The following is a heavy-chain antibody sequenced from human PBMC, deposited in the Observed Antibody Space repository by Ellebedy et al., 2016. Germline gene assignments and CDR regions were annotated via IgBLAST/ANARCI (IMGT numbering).Heavy chain of an antibody. CDR2: IYYSGST. CDR3: ARAPSGGSCLDY. D-gene: IGHD2-15*01. Sequence: SETLSLXCTVSGGSISSSSYYWGWIRQPPGKGLEWIGSIYYSGSTYYNPSLKSRVTISVDTSKNQFSLKLSSVTAADTAVYYCARAPSGGSCLDYWGQGTLVTVSS. CDR1: GGSISSSSYY. V-gene: IGHV4-39*07. J-gene: IGHJ4*02.